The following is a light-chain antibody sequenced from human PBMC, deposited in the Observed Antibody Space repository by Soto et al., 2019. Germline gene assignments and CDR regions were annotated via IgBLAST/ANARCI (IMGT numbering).Light chain of an antibody. Sequence: IVLTQSPATLSLSPGERATLSCRASQSVSSYLAWYQQKPGQAPRLLIYDASNRATGIPARFSGSGSGTDFTLTISSLEPEDFEVYYCQQRSNWPPYTFGQGTKLEIQ. CDR2: DAS. CDR1: QSVSSY. CDR3: QQRSNWPPYT. V-gene: IGKV3-11*01. J-gene: IGKJ2*01.